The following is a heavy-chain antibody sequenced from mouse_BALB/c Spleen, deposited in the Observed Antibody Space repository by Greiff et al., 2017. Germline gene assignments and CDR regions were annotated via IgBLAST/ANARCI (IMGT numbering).Heavy chain of an antibody. CDR2: IHYSGST. V-gene: IGHV3-1*02. CDR3: ARIPTATSAEGY. J-gene: IGHJ2*01. Sequence: EVKLQESGPDLVKPSQSLSLTCTVTGYSITSGYSWHWIRQFPGNKLEWMGYIHYSGSTNYNPSLKSRISITRDTSKNQFFLQLNSVTTEDTATYYCARIPTATSAEGYWGQGTTLTVSS. D-gene: IGHD1-2*01. CDR1: GYSITSGYS.